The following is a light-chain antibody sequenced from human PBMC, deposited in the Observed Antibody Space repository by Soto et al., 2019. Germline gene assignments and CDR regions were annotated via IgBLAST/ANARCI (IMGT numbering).Light chain of an antibody. CDR2: GNI. J-gene: IGLJ1*01. CDR1: SGDIGSYNR. Sequence: QSALTQPASVSGSPGQSITISCTGTSGDIGSYNRVSWYQQHPGKAPKLLIFGNINRPSGVPDRFSGSKSGTSASLAITGLQAEDEGDYYCQAYDSTLRARYVFGTGTKVTVL. V-gene: IGLV2-14*03. CDR3: QAYDSTLRARYV.